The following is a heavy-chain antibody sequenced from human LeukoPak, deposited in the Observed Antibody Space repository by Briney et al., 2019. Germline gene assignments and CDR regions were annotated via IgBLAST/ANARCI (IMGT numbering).Heavy chain of an antibody. Sequence: ASVKVSCRASGYTFTSYYMHWVRQAPGQALEWMGIINPSGGSPSYGHKFQGRVTMTRDTSTSDVYMALSSLGSEEPAVYYCARGGYSREAAYHYYGMDVWGQGATVTVSS. CDR3: ARGGYSREAAYHYYGMDV. CDR2: INPSGGSP. D-gene: IGHD2-2*02. CDR1: GYTFTSYY. V-gene: IGHV1-46*01. J-gene: IGHJ6*02.